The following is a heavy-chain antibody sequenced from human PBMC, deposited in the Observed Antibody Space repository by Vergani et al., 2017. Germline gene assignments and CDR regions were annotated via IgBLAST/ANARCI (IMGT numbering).Heavy chain of an antibody. CDR3: AKFSSGYYYGYFDL. Sequence: QVQLVESGGGLVKPGGSLRLSCAASGFTFSDYYMSWIRQAPGKGLEWVSYISSSGYTIYYAESVKGRFTISRDNSKNTLYLQLNSLRAEDTAVYYCAKFSSGYYYGYFDLWGRGTLVTVSS. J-gene: IGHJ2*01. CDR1: GFTFSDYY. D-gene: IGHD3-22*01. CDR2: ISSSGYTI. V-gene: IGHV3-11*01.